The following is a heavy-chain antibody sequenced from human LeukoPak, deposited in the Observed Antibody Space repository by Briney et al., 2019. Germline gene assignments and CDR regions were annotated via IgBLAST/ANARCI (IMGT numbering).Heavy chain of an antibody. V-gene: IGHV3-30*18. CDR2: ISYDGNNK. CDR1: GFSFSNYV. CDR3: AKGLQVAEPPDY. Sequence: GGSLRLSCAASGFSFSNYVMYWVRQAPRKGLEWVAVISYDGNNKYYADSVKGRFTISRDNSKNTLYLQMSSLRGEDTTVYYCAKGLQVAEPPDYWGQGILVTVSS. D-gene: IGHD2-15*01. J-gene: IGHJ4*02.